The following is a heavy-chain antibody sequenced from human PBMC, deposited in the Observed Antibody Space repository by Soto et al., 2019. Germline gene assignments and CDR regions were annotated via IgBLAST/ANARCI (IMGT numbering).Heavy chain of an antibody. V-gene: IGHV4-31*03. D-gene: IGHD2-21*01. CDR1: GASIGRGGYY. Sequence: QVQLQESGPGLMKPSQTLSLTCTVSGASIGRGGYYWTWIRQHPGKALEWMGHIHFSGETNYKPSLMGRLTMSIDTSTNQFSLNLAAVTAADTAMYYCARDQGGDLDYWGQGTLFTVSS. CDR2: IHFSGET. CDR3: ARDQGGDLDY. J-gene: IGHJ4*02.